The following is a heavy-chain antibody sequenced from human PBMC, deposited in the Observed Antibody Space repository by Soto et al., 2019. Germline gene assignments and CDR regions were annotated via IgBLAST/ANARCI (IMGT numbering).Heavy chain of an antibody. Sequence: GGSLRLSCSASAFTFISYGMHWVRQAPGKGLEWVAVISYDGSNKYYADSVKGRFTISRDNSKNTLYLQIKSLRAEDTAVYYCDATQGIQLWSPFDYWGQGTLVTVSS. J-gene: IGHJ4*02. CDR2: ISYDGSNK. CDR1: AFTFISYG. CDR3: DATQGIQLWSPFDY. V-gene: IGHV3-30*03. D-gene: IGHD5-18*01.